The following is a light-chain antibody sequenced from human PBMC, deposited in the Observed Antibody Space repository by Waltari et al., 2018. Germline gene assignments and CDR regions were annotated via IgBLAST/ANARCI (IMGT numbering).Light chain of an antibody. CDR3: QQYGNSSWT. Sequence: EIVLTQSPGTLSLSPGERATLPCRASQSVSSSYLAWYQQKPGQAPRLLIYGASSRDTGIPDRFSGSGSGTDFTLTISRLEPEDFAVYYCQQYGNSSWTFGQGTKVEFK. CDR2: GAS. CDR1: QSVSSSY. J-gene: IGKJ1*01. V-gene: IGKV3-20*01.